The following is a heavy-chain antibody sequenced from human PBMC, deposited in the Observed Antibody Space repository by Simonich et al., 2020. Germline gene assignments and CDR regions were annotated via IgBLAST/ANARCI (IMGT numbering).Heavy chain of an antibody. J-gene: IGHJ6*03. D-gene: IGHD7-27*01. CDR2: IKPNSGGT. CDR1: GYTFAGYY. Sequence: QVQLVQSGAEVKKPGASVKVSCKASGYTFAGYYMHWVRQAPGQGLEWMGWIKPNSGGTNYAQKFQGRVTMTRDKSISTAYMELSRLRSDDTAVYYCARGALTGDYYYMDVWGKGTTVTVSS. CDR3: ARGALTGDYYYMDV. V-gene: IGHV1-2*02.